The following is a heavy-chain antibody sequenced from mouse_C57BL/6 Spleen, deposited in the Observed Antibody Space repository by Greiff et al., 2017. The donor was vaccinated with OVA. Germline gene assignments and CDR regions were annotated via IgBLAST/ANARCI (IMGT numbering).Heavy chain of an antibody. Sequence: QVQLQQPGAELVRPGSSVKLSCKASGYTFTSYWMHWVKQRPIQGLEWIGNIDPSDSATHYNQKFKDKATLTVDKSSSTAYMQLSSLTSEDSAVYYCARDFPYAMDYWGQGTSVTVSS. CDR3: ARDFPYAMDY. CDR1: GYTFTSYW. V-gene: IGHV1-52*01. CDR2: IDPSDSAT. J-gene: IGHJ4*01.